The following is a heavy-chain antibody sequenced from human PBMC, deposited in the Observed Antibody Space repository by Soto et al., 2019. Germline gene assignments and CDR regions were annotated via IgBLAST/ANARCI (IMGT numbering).Heavy chain of an antibody. Sequence: PSETLSLTCAVYGGSFSGYYGSWIRQPPGKGLEWIGEINHSGSTNYNPSLKSRVTISVDTSKNQFSLKLSSVTAADTAVYYCARKKVFGVVTYYYYYGMDVWGQGTTVTVSS. CDR3: ARKKVFGVVTYYYYYGMDV. V-gene: IGHV4-34*01. CDR2: INHSGST. J-gene: IGHJ6*02. CDR1: GGSFSGYY. D-gene: IGHD3-3*01.